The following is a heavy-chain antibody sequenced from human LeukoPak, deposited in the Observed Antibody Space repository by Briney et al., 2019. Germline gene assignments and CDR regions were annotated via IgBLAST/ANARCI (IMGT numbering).Heavy chain of an antibody. J-gene: IGHJ4*02. V-gene: IGHV3-66*01. D-gene: IGHD4-17*01. Sequence: GGSLRLSCAASEFSVGSNYMTWVRQAPGKGLEWVSLIYSGGSTYYADSVKGRFTISRDNSKNTLYLQMNSLRAEDTAVYYCAKDPRSNYGDYFDYWGQGTLVTVSS. CDR3: AKDPRSNYGDYFDY. CDR2: IYSGGST. CDR1: EFSVGSNY.